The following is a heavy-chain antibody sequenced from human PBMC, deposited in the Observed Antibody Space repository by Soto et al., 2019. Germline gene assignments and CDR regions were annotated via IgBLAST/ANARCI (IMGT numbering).Heavy chain of an antibody. CDR3: ARDIGGYSYGLYYYYYYGMDV. CDR2: INPSGGST. V-gene: IGHV1-46*01. CDR1: GDTFTSYY. Sequence: ASVKVSCKASGDTFTSYYMHCVRQAPGQVLEWMGIINPSGGSTSYAQKFQGRVTMTRDTSTSTVYMELSSLRSEDTAVYYCARDIGGYSYGLYYYYYYGMDVWGQGTTVTVSS. J-gene: IGHJ6*02. D-gene: IGHD5-18*01.